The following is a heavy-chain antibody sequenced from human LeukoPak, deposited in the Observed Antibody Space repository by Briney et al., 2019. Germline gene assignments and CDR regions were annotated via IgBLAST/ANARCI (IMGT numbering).Heavy chain of an antibody. Sequence: PSETLSLTCSVSGYSIRSGYHWAWFRQAPGKGLEWMGSIYQSGSTYDNLSLKSRVTLSVDTSKNQFSLKLSSVTAADTAVYYCARHFGSGSKKYYFDYWGQGTLVTVSS. J-gene: IGHJ4*02. CDR3: ARHFGSGSKKYYFDY. CDR2: IYQSGST. V-gene: IGHV4-38-2*02. CDR1: GYSIRSGYH. D-gene: IGHD3-10*01.